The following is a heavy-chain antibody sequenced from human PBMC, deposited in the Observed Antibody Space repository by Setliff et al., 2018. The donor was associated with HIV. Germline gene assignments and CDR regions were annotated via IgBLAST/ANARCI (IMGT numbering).Heavy chain of an antibody. J-gene: IGHJ4*02. CDR2: INHSGST. V-gene: IGHV4-34*01. Sequence: SETLSLTCAVYGGSFSGYYWSWIRQAPGKGLEWIGEINHSGSTNYNPSLKSRVTISVDTSKNQFSLKLSSVTAADTAVYYCAISIVGVTSEMYWAQGTLVTVSS. CDR1: GGSFSGYY. CDR3: AISIVGVTSEMY. D-gene: IGHD2-21*02.